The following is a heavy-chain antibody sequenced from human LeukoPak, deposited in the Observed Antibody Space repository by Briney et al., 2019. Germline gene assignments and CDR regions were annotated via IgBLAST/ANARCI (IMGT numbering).Heavy chain of an antibody. CDR3: ARDSGYSYVFDY. V-gene: IGHV4-34*01. D-gene: IGHD5-18*01. CDR2: IDNRGST. CDR1: DGSFNFYF. Sequence: ASETLSLTCTVSDGSFNFYFWHWIRQPPGKGLDRIGEIDNRGSTQYNPSLRSRVTISVDTSRNQFSLELTSVTAADTAVYFCARDSGYSYVFDYWGQGTLVTVSS. J-gene: IGHJ4*02.